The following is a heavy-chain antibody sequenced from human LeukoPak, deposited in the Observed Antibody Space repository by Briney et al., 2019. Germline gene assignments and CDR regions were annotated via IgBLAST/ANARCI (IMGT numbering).Heavy chain of an antibody. CDR2: VYSGNT. V-gene: IGHV4-39*01. D-gene: IGHD4-23*01. Sequence: SETLSLTCTVSGGSINSGNYYWGWIRQPPEKGLEWIGTVYSGNTYYSPSLKSRVTMSVDTSKNQFSLKLSSVTAADTAVYYCARNGGNSDYDYWGQGTLVTVSA. CDR3: ARNGGNSDYDY. J-gene: IGHJ4*02. CDR1: GGSINSGNYY.